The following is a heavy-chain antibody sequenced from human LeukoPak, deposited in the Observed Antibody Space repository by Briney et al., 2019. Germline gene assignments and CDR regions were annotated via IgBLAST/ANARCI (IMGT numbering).Heavy chain of an antibody. D-gene: IGHD3-3*02. CDR1: CDSISSYY. Sequence: PSETLSLTCTVSCDSISSYYWSWIRQPPGKGLEWIGYIYYSGGTDYNPSLKSRVTISVDTSKNQFSLKLRSVTAADTAVYYCARHVAISGPYDASDIWGQGTMVTVSP. V-gene: IGHV4-59*08. CDR2: IYYSGGT. CDR3: ARHVAISGPYDASDI. J-gene: IGHJ3*02.